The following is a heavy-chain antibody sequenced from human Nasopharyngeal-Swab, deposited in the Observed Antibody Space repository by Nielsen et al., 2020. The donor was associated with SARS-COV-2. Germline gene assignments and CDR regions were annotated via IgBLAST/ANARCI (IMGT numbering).Heavy chain of an antibody. J-gene: IGHJ4*02. V-gene: IGHV4-31*03. Sequence: SETLSLTCTFSGGSISSGGYYWSWIRQHPGKGLEWIGYIYYSGSTYYNPSLKSRVTISVDTSKNQFSLKLSSVTAADTAVYYCARAQSTIFGVVTAFDYWGQGTLVTVSS. CDR2: IYYSGST. CDR1: GGSISSGGYY. CDR3: ARAQSTIFGVVTAFDY. D-gene: IGHD3-3*01.